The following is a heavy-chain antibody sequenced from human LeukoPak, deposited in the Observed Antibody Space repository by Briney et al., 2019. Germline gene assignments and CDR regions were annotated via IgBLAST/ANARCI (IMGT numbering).Heavy chain of an antibody. Sequence: SETLSLTCTVSGGSISSSSYYWGWIRQPPGKGLEWIGSIYYSGSTYYNPSLKSRVTISVDTSKNQFSLKLSSVTAADTAVYYCARERGGSGSYYDYYYYMDVWGKGTTVTVSS. J-gene: IGHJ6*03. CDR3: ARERGGSGSYYDYYYYMDV. D-gene: IGHD3-10*01. V-gene: IGHV4-39*07. CDR2: IYYSGST. CDR1: GGSISSSSYY.